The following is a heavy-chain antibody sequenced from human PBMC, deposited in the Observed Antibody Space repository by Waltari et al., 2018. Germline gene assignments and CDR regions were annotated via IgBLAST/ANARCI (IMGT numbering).Heavy chain of an antibody. CDR1: GYTFSNYW. CDR2: IQPGDSET. Sequence: EEQLLQSGAEMKKPGESLKISCEASGYTFSNYWIAWVRQKPGKGLEWLGIIQPGDSETKYSPSFQGQVTISVDKSTNITYLQWSSLRASDTAIFYCARQSVVSAHGDAFDIWGQGTRVIVSS. D-gene: IGHD3-22*01. CDR3: ARQSVVSAHGDAFDI. J-gene: IGHJ3*02. V-gene: IGHV5-51*01.